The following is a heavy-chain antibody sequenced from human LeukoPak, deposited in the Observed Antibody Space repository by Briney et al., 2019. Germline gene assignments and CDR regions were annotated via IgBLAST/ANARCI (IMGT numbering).Heavy chain of an antibody. CDR1: GFTFSSHG. D-gene: IGHD3-22*01. J-gene: IGHJ6*02. Sequence: GGSLRLSCAASGFTFSSHGMYWVRQAPGKGLEWVALIWYDGSKKNYADSVKGRFTISRDNSKNTLYLQMNSLRAEDTAVYYCARDGTYYYDSSGYYLYYYYGMDVWGQGTTVTVSS. CDR3: ARDGTYYYDSSGYYLYYYYGMDV. CDR2: IWYDGSKK. V-gene: IGHV3-30*02.